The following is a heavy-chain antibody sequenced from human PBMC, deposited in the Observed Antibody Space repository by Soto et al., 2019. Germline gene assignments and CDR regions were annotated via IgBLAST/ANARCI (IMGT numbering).Heavy chain of an antibody. CDR1: GFTFSSYA. CDR2: ISGGGGST. Sequence: GGSLRLSCAASGFTFSSYAMSWVRQAPGKGLEWVSAISGGGGSTYYADSVKGRFTISRDNSKNTLYLQMNSLRAEDTAVYYCAKDLLSDCSGGSCYSTYYYYGMDVWGQGITVTVSS. D-gene: IGHD2-15*01. V-gene: IGHV3-23*01. CDR3: AKDLLSDCSGGSCYSTYYYYGMDV. J-gene: IGHJ6*02.